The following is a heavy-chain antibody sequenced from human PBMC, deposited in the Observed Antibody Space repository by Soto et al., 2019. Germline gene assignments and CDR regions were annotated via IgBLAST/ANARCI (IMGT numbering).Heavy chain of an antibody. CDR2: IVVGSGNT. D-gene: IGHD3-16*01. V-gene: IGHV1-58*01. J-gene: IGHJ6*02. Sequence: SVKVSCKASGFTFTSSAVQWVRQARGQRLEWIGWIVVGSGNTNYAQKFQERVTIARDMSTSTAYMELSSLRSEDTAVYYCSQPAMLGYYGMDVWGQGTTVTVSS. CDR3: SQPAMLGYYGMDV. CDR1: GFTFTSSA.